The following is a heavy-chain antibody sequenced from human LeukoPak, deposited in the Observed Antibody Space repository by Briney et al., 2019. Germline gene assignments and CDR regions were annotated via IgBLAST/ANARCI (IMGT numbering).Heavy chain of an antibody. J-gene: IGHJ6*02. V-gene: IGHV3-30*18. CDR2: ISYDGSNK. CDR1: GFTFSSYG. CDR3: ANGPGSSSFYYYYGMDV. Sequence: GGSLRLSCAVSGFTFSSYGMHWVRQAPGKGLEWVAVISYDGSNKYYADSVKGRFTISRDNSKNTLYLQMNSLRAEDTAVYYCANGPGSSSFYYYYGMDVWGQGTTVTVSS. D-gene: IGHD6-6*01.